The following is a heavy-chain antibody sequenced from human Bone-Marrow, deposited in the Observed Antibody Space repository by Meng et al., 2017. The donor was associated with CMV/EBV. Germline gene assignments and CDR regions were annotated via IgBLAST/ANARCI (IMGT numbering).Heavy chain of an antibody. V-gene: IGHV4-61*01. CDR2: LYYSGST. CDR3: ARVKVDFGDYPPVDY. D-gene: IGHD4-17*01. J-gene: IGHJ4*02. CDR1: GGSVSSGTYY. Sequence: SETLSLTCTVSGGSVSSGTYYWSWIRQPPGKGLELIGFLYYSGSTNYNPSLKSRVTISVDTSKNQFSLKLSSVTAADTAVYYCARVKVDFGDYPPVDYWGQGTLVTVSS.